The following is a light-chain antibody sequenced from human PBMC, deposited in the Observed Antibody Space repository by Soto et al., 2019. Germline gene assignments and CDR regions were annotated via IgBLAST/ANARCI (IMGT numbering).Light chain of an antibody. CDR3: SSYTQFSTVV. V-gene: IGLV2-14*01. CDR2: EVS. CDR1: TTDVGTYNS. Sequence: QSALTQPRSVSGSPGQSVTISCTGTTTDVGTYNSVSWYQQHPGKAPKLMIYEVSNRPSGISSRFSGSKSGNTASLTISGLQAEDEADYYCSSYTQFSTVVFGGGTKVTVL. J-gene: IGLJ3*02.